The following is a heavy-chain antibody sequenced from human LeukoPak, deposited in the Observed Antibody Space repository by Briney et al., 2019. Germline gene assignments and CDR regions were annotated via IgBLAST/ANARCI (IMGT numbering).Heavy chain of an antibody. Sequence: ASVKVSCTASGYTFTSYGISWVRQAPGQGLVWVGWISAYNCITNYAQNLPGRVTLTTDRSTSTAYMELRSLRSDDTAVYYCARDRFYVKWFGELLYAFDIWGQGTMVTVSS. CDR3: ARDRFYVKWFGELLYAFDI. J-gene: IGHJ3*02. CDR2: ISAYNCIT. V-gene: IGHV1-18*01. CDR1: GYTFTSYG. D-gene: IGHD3-10*01.